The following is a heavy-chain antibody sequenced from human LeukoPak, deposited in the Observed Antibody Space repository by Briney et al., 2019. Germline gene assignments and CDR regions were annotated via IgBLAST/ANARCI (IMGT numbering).Heavy chain of an antibody. V-gene: IGHV3-9*01. CDR1: GFTFDDYA. CDR2: ISWNSGSI. CDR3: AKDSSGYYYDAFDI. J-gene: IGHJ3*02. Sequence: GGSLRLSCAAYGFTFDDYAMHWVRQAPGKGLEWVSGISWNSGSIGYADSVKGRFTISRDNAKNSLYLQMNSLRAEDTALYYCAKDSSGYYYDAFDIWGQGTMVTVSS. D-gene: IGHD3-22*01.